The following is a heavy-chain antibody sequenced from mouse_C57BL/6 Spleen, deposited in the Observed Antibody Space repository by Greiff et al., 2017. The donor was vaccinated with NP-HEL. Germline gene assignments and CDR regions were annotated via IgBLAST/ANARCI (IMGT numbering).Heavy chain of an antibody. J-gene: IGHJ2*01. CDR1: GYSITSGYY. CDR3: AYYYGSFY. CDR2: ISYDGSN. D-gene: IGHD1-1*01. Sequence: EVQLQESGPGLVKPSQSLSLTCSVTGYSITSGYYWNWIRQFPGNKLEWMGYISYDGSNNYNPSLKNRISITRDTSKNQFFLKLNSVTTEDTATYYCAYYYGSFYWGQGTTLTVSS. V-gene: IGHV3-6*01.